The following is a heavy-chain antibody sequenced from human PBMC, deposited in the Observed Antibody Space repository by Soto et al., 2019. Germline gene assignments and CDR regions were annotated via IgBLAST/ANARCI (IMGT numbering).Heavy chain of an antibody. CDR1: GYTFSNYG. D-gene: IGHD6-13*01. V-gene: IGHV1-18*01. CDR2: ISGYNGNT. Sequence: QVQLLQSGTEVKKPGASVKVSCKASGYTFSNYGISWVRQAPGQGHEWMGWISGYNGNTNYAQTLQGRVTMTTDTATSTAYMELRSLRPDDTAVYYWAGGGSRWPPQYHQHLGQGNLVIGPS. CDR3: AGGGSRWPPQYHQH. J-gene: IGHJ1*01.